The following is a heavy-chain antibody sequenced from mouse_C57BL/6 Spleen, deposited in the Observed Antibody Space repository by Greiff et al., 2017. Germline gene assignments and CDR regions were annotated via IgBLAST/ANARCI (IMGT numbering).Heavy chain of an antibody. CDR3: ASESNYYGSSFFDY. V-gene: IGHV1-82*01. CDR2: IYPGDGDT. Sequence: QVQLQQSGPELVKPGASVKLSCKASGYAFSSSWMNWVKQRPGKGLEWIGRIYPGDGDTNYNGKFKGKATLTADNSSSTAYMQLSSLTSEDSAVSAGASESNYYGSSFFDYWGQGTTLTVSS. D-gene: IGHD1-1*01. CDR1: GYAFSSSW. J-gene: IGHJ2*01.